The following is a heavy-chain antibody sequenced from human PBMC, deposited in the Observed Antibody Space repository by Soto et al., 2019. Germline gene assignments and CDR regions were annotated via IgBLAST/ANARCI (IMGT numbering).Heavy chain of an antibody. CDR1: GFSLITSGMC. J-gene: IGHJ6*02. Sequence: SGPTLVNPAQTLTLTCTFSGFSLITSGMCVSWIRQPPGKALEWLALIDWDDDKYYSTSLKTRLTISKDTSKNQVVLTMTNMDPVDTATYYCARTLGAGGSYFYYGMDVWGQGTTVTVSS. CDR2: IDWDDDK. CDR3: ARTLGAGGSYFYYGMDV. V-gene: IGHV2-70*01. D-gene: IGHD1-26*01.